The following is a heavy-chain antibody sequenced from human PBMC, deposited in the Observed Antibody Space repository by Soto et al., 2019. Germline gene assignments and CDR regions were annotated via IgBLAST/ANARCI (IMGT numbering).Heavy chain of an antibody. CDR3: ARGPSSGWYGWFDP. Sequence: GGSLRLSCAASGFTFSSYAMHWVRQAPGKGLEYVSAISSNGGSTYYANSVKGRFTISRDNSKNTLYLQMGSLRAEDMAVYYCARGPSSGWYGWFDPWGQGPLVTVSS. J-gene: IGHJ5*02. V-gene: IGHV3-64*01. D-gene: IGHD6-19*01. CDR1: GFTFSSYA. CDR2: ISSNGGST.